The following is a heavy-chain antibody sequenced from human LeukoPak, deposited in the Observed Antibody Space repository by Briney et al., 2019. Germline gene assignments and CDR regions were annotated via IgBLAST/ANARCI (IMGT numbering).Heavy chain of an antibody. D-gene: IGHD2/OR15-2a*01. CDR2: IGWNSGSI. CDR3: AKDIELGGGLLGAFDY. CDR1: GFPFGDYA. J-gene: IGHJ4*02. Sequence: SLRPPFAASGFPFGDYAMHRVRPAPGKGLEWGPRIGWNSGSIAYADSVKGRFTISRDNAKNSLYLQMNSLRPEDTALYYCAKDIELGGGLLGAFDYWGQGTLVTVSS. V-gene: IGHV3-9*01.